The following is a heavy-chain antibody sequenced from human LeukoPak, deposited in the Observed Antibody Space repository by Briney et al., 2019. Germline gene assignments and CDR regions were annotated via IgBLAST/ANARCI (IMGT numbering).Heavy chain of an antibody. CDR1: GFTFSTYA. V-gene: IGHV3-23*01. CDR2: IGDTT. J-gene: IGHJ4*02. Sequence: PGGSLRLSCAASGFTFSTYAMSWVRQAPGKGLEWVSAIGDTTYYADSVKGRFTISRDNSKNTLYLQMNNLRAEDAAIYYCAKAYAFVGANYFDYWGQGTLVTASS. D-gene: IGHD1-26*01. CDR3: AKAYAFVGANYFDY.